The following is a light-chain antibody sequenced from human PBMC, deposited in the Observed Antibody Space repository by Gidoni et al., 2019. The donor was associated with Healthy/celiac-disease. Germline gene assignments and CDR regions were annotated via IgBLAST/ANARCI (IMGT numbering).Light chain of an antibody. J-gene: IGLJ1*01. CDR2: GNS. CDR1: SSNIGAGYD. CDR3: QSYDSSLSGSYV. V-gene: IGLV1-40*01. Sequence: QSVLTQPPSVSGAPGPRVTISCTGSSSNIGAGYDVHWYQQLPGTAPKLLIYGNSNRPSGVPDRFSGSKSGTSASLAITGLQVEDEADYYCQSYDSSLSGSYVFGTGTKVTVL.